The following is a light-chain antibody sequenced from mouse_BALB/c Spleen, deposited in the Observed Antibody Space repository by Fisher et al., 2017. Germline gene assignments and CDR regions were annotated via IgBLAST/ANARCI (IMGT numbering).Light chain of an antibody. Sequence: IVITQSTAILSASPGEKVTMTCSASSSVSYMYRYQQKPGSSPKPWIYGTSKLASGVPARFSGSGSGTSYSLTISSMEAEDAATYYCQQWSSNPPTFGGGTKLEIK. V-gene: IGKV4-68*01. CDR2: GTS. CDR1: SSVSY. J-gene: IGKJ2*01. CDR3: QQWSSNPPT.